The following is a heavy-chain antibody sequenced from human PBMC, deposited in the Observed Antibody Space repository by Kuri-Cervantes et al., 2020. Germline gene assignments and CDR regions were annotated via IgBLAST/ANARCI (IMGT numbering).Heavy chain of an antibody. CDR1: GFTFSSYA. D-gene: IGHD6-13*01. J-gene: IGHJ5*02. Sequence: GESLKISCAASGFTFSSYAMHWVRQAPGKGLEWVAVISYDGSNKYYADSVKGRFTISRDNSKNTLYLQMNSLRAEDTAVYYCASSSSWYVGGWFDPWGQGTLVTVSS. V-gene: IGHV3-30-3*01. CDR2: ISYDGSNK. CDR3: ASSSSWYVGGWFDP.